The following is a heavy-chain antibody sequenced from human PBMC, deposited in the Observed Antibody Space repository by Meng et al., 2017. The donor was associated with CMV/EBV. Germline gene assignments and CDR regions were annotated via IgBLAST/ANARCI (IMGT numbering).Heavy chain of an antibody. CDR1: GYTFTGYY. J-gene: IGHJ5*02. Sequence: ASVQVSCKASGYTFTGYYMHWVRQAPGQGLEWMGWINPNSGGTNYAQKFQGRVTMTRDTSISTAYMEPSRLRSDDTAVYYCARVDCSSTSCYLWFDPWGQGTLVTVSS. V-gene: IGHV1-2*02. CDR2: INPNSGGT. D-gene: IGHD2-2*01. CDR3: ARVDCSSTSCYLWFDP.